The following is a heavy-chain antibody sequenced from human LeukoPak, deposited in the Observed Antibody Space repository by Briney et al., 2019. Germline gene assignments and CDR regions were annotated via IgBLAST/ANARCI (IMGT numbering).Heavy chain of an antibody. D-gene: IGHD3-9*01. CDR2: ISYDGTKK. CDR1: GFTFNSFT. Sequence: GGSLRLSCAASGFTFNSFTIDWVRQAPGKGPEWVARISYDGTKKYYADSVQGRFTLSRDNSKNTVYLQMSSLRPEDTAVYYCTGIRYFDWESSAYWGQGTLVTVSS. J-gene: IGHJ4*02. CDR3: TGIRYFDWESSAY. V-gene: IGHV3-30-3*01.